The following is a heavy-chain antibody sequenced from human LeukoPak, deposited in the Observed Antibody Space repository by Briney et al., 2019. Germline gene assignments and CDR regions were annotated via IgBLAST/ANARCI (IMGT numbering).Heavy chain of an antibody. Sequence: GESLQISCKGSGYSFTKYWIGWVRQMPGKGLEWMGIIYPGDSDTRYSPSFQGQVTISADKSISTAYLQWNSLKASDTAMYYCARFGWLEVGWFDPWGQGTLVTVSS. V-gene: IGHV5-51*01. D-gene: IGHD2-21*01. J-gene: IGHJ5*02. CDR3: ARFGWLEVGWFDP. CDR1: GYSFTKYW. CDR2: IYPGDSDT.